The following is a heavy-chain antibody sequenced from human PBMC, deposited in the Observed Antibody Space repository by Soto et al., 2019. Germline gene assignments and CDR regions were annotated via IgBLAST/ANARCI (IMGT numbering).Heavy chain of an antibody. V-gene: IGHV4-61*08. CDR2: IYYSGST. J-gene: IGHJ6*03. CDR3: ARDTYYYYYMDV. Sequence: PSETLSLTCTVSGGSISSGGYYWSWIRQHPGKGLEWIGYIYYSGSTNYNPSPKSRVTISVDTSKNQFSLKLSSVTAADTAVYYCARDTYYYYYMDVWGKGTTVTVSS. CDR1: GGSISSGGYY.